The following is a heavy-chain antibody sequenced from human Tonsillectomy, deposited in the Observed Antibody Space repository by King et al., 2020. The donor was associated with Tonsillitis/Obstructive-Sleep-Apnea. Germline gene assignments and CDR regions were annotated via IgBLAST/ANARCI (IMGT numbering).Heavy chain of an antibody. CDR3: AGEEGYGGFPFGY. CDR2: ISGSSSTI. D-gene: IGHD4-23*01. V-gene: IGHV3-48*02. J-gene: IGHJ4*02. Sequence: VQLVESGGVLVQPGGSLRLSCAASGFTFTTYSMNWVRQAPGKGLEWVSYISGSSSTISYADSVRGRFTISRDNAKNALYLQMNSLRDDDTAVYYCAGEEGYGGFPFGYWGQGILVTVSS. CDR1: GFTFTTYS.